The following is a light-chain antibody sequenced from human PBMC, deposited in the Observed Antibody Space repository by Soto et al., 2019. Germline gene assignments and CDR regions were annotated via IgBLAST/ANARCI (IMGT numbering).Light chain of an antibody. V-gene: IGKV1-39*01. J-gene: IGKJ2*03. Sequence: DVQMTQSPSSLSASVGDRVTITCRASQNIGIYLNWYQQNPGKAPKPLIYAASTLLNGVPSSFSGSGSGTDFTLIISSLQPEEFATYYCQQICGNRYSFGQGNEFEI. CDR3: QQICGNRYS. CDR2: AAS. CDR1: QNIGIY.